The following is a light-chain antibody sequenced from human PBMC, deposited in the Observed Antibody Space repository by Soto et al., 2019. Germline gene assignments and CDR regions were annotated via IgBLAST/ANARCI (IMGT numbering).Light chain of an antibody. CDR1: SGHSTYI. J-gene: IGLJ2*01. CDR3: ETWDTNVVV. V-gene: IGLV4-60*02. CDR2: LEGSGSY. Sequence: QSVLTQSSSASASLGSSVKLTCTLSSGHSTYIIAWHQQQPGKAPRYLMKLEGSGSYNKGSGIPDRFSGSSSGADRYLTISNHPFEDEADYYCETWDTNVVVFGGGTKLTVL.